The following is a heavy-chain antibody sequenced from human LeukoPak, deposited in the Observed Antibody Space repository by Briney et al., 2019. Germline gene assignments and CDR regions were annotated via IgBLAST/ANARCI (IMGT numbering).Heavy chain of an antibody. CDR3: ARCYYQLLSYYYYYYMDV. V-gene: IGHV1-69*13. Sequence: ASVKVSCKASGGTFSSYAISWVRQAPGQGLEWMGGIIPIFGTANYVQKFQGRVTITADESTSTAYMELSSLRSEDTAVYYCARCYYQLLSYYYYYYMDVWGKGTTVTVSS. CDR1: GGTFSSYA. D-gene: IGHD2-2*01. J-gene: IGHJ6*03. CDR2: IIPIFGTA.